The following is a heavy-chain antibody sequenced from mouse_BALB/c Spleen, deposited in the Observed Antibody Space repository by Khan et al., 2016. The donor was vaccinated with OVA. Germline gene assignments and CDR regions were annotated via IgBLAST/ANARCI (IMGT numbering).Heavy chain of an antibody. D-gene: IGHD1-1*01. CDR2: ISNDGSN. Sequence: EVQLQESGPGLVKPSQSLSLTCSVTGYSITSGYYWNWIRQFPGNKLEWMGYISNDGSNNYNPSLKNRISITRDTSKNQFFLKLNSVTTEDTATYYCARIGQFYYGTSYYAVDYWAQGTSVTVSS. J-gene: IGHJ4*01. V-gene: IGHV3-6*02. CDR3: ARIGQFYYGTSYYAVDY. CDR1: GYSITSGYY.